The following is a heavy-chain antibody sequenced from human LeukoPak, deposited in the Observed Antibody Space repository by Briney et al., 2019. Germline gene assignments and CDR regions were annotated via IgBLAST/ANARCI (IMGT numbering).Heavy chain of an antibody. Sequence: GGSLRLSCAASGFSFSDAWMSWVRQIPGKGLEWVGRIESKTDGGTTDYAAPVKGRFTISRDDSTNTLYLQMNSLKSEDTAVYYCTRHPEVGFGELFARVFDYWGQGTLVTVSS. CDR2: IESKTDGGTT. CDR1: GFSFSDAW. D-gene: IGHD3-10*01. CDR3: TRHPEVGFGELFARVFDY. V-gene: IGHV3-15*04. J-gene: IGHJ4*02.